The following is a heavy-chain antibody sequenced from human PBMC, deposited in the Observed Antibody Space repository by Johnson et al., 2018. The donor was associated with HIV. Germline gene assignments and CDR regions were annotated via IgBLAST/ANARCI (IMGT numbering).Heavy chain of an antibody. J-gene: IGHJ3*02. D-gene: IGHD4-23*01. CDR1: GFSFSSFA. Sequence: QVQLVESEGGVVQPGGSLRVSCVASGFSFSSFAMSWVRQAPGKGLEWVAVISHDGSDKNYADSVKGRFTISRDNSKNTLFLQMNSLRAEDTSVYYCAKLRWAPRAFDIWCQGTMVTVSS. CDR2: ISHDGSDK. CDR3: AKLRWAPRAFDI. V-gene: IGHV3-30*18.